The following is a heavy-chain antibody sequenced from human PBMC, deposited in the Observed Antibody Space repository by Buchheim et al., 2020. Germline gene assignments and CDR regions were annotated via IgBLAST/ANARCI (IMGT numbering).Heavy chain of an antibody. V-gene: IGHV3-23*01. CDR3: AKWATVQVGGSYYYYGMDV. CDR1: GFTFSSYA. J-gene: IGHJ6*02. CDR2: ISGSGGST. Sequence: EVQLLESGGGLVQPGGSLRLSCAASGFTFSSYAMSWVRQAPGKGLEWVSAISGSGGSTYYADSVKGRFNISSDNSKNTLYLQMNSLRAEDTAVYYCAKWATVQVGGSYYYYGMDVWGQGTT. D-gene: IGHD3-16*01.